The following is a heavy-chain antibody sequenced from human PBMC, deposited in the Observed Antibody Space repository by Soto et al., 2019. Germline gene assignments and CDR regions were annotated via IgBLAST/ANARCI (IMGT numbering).Heavy chain of an antibody. J-gene: IGHJ4*02. CDR3: ASHTAMGMYYFDY. D-gene: IGHD5-18*01. CDR1: GFTFTYAS. CDR2: IKSKTDGGTT. Sequence: GGSLRLSCEASGFTFTYASMNWVRQAPGKGLEWVGRIKSKTDGGTTDYAAPVKGRFTISRDDSKNTLSLQMNSLETEDTAVYYCASHTAMGMYYFDYSGRGALPTVSS. V-gene: IGHV3-15*07.